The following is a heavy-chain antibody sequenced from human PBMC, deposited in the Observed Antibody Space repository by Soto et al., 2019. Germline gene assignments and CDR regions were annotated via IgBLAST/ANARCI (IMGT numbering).Heavy chain of an antibody. J-gene: IGHJ6*02. CDR2: IYYSGST. V-gene: IGHV4-39*01. CDR3: AIPAKGRDYCYGMDV. Sequence: QLQLQESGPGLVKPSETLSLTCTVSGGSISSSSYYWGWIRQPPGKGLEWIGSIYYSGSTYYNPSLKSRVSIPVDTSKNQFPRTLSSVTAEDTAVYYRAIPAKGRDYCYGMDVWGQGTTVSDSS. CDR1: GGSISSSSYY.